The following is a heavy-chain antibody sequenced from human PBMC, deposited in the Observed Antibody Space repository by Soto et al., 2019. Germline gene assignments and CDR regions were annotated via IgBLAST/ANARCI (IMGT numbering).Heavy chain of an antibody. CDR2: ISYAGRNK. V-gene: IGHV3-30-3*01. CDR1: GFTFSSYA. J-gene: IGHJ6*02. CDR3: AREASYGYYDYYGMDV. D-gene: IGHD5-18*01. Sequence: QVQLVESGGGVVQPGRSLRLSCAASGFTFSSYAMHCVRQAPGQGLEWVAVISYAGRNKYYADSVKGRFTISRDNSKNTLYRQMNSLRAEDTAVYYCAREASYGYYDYYGMDVWGQGTTVTVSS.